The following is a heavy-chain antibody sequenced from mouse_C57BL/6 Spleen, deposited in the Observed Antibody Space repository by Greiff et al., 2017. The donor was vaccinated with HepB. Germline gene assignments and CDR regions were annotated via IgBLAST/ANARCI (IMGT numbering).Heavy chain of an antibody. CDR3: ARNYGSPYYAMDY. D-gene: IGHD1-1*01. CDR1: GYTFTDYN. CDR2: INPNNGGT. Sequence: EVKLVESGPELVKPGASVKIPCKASGYTFTDYNMDWVKQSHGKSLEWIGDINPNNGGTIYNQKFKGKATLTVDKSSSTAYMELRSLTSEDTAVYYCARNYGSPYYAMDYWGQGTSVTVSS. J-gene: IGHJ4*01. V-gene: IGHV1-18*01.